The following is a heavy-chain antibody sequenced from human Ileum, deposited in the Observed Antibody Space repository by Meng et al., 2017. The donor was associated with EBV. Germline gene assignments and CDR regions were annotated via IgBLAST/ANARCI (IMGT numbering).Heavy chain of an antibody. CDR2: INLRNGDT. CDR3: AREYPATNFFDY. V-gene: IGHV1-46*01. J-gene: IGHJ4*02. Sequence: QVLLAQAWVEMKEAVTSVKVSCKGPGFTFTNFNINWLRPGPGQGLEWMGIINLRNGDTNFAQKCRGRVTMTRDTSTSTVYMELSSLTSEDTAGYYCAREYPATNFFDYWGQGTLVTVSS. CDR1: GFTFTNFN. D-gene: IGHD1-14*01.